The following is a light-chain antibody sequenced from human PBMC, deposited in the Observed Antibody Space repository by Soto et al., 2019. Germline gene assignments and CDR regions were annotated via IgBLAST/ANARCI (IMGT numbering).Light chain of an antibody. J-gene: IGLJ2*01. V-gene: IGLV2-11*01. Sequence: QSALTQPRSVSGSPGQSVIISCTGTSSDVGGYNYVSWYQQHPGKAPKLMISDVSTRPSGVPDRFSGSKSGNTASLTISGLQAEDEADYYCCSYAGSYTFVLFGGGTKLTVL. CDR2: DVS. CDR3: CSYAGSYTFVL. CDR1: SSDVGGYNY.